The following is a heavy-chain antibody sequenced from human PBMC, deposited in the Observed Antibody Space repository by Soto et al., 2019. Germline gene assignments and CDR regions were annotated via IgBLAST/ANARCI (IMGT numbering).Heavy chain of an antibody. CDR1: GFTFSSYA. CDR3: ARFVDAFDI. CDR2: ISYDGSNK. V-gene: IGHV3-30-3*01. Sequence: GGSQRLSCAASGFTFSSYAMHWVRQAPGKGLEWVAVISYDGSNKYYADSVKGRFTISRDNSKNTLYLQMNSLRAEDTAVYYCARFVDAFDIWGQGTMVTVSS. J-gene: IGHJ3*02.